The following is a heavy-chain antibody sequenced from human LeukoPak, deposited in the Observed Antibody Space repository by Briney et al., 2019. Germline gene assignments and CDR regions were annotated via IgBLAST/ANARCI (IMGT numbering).Heavy chain of an antibody. Sequence: SETLSLTCTVSGGSISSYYWSWIRQPPGKGLEWIGDIYYSGSTNYNPSLKSRVTISVDTSKNQFSLKLSSVTAADTAVYYCARDRVTHTAMVINHAFDIWGQGTMVTVSS. CDR2: IYYSGST. V-gene: IGHV4-59*01. D-gene: IGHD5-18*01. J-gene: IGHJ3*02. CDR3: ARDRVTHTAMVINHAFDI. CDR1: GGSISSYY.